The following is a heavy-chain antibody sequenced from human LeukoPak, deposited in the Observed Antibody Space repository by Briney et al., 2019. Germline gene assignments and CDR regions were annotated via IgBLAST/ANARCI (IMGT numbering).Heavy chain of an antibody. Sequence: SETLSLTCTVSGGSISSYYWSWIRQPPGKGLEWIGYIYYSGSTNYNPSLKSRVTISVDTSKNQFSLKLSSVTTADTAVYYCARGPDGITSDYWGQGTLVTVSS. D-gene: IGHD3-16*01. J-gene: IGHJ4*02. CDR3: ARGPDGITSDY. CDR2: IYYSGST. CDR1: GGSISSYY. V-gene: IGHV4-59*08.